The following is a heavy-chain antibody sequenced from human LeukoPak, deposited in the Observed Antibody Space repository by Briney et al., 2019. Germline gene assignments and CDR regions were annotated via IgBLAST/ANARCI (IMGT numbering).Heavy chain of an antibody. D-gene: IGHD4-17*01. Sequence: GGSLRLSWAASGFNVSRNYMSWVRQAPGKGLEWVSLIYRGGTIYYADSVKARFTISRDNSKNTLFLQMNSLRAEDTAVYYCARADRDGDPDHFDYWGQGTLVTVSS. J-gene: IGHJ4*02. CDR3: ARADRDGDPDHFDY. CDR2: IYRGGTI. V-gene: IGHV3-53*01. CDR1: GFNVSRNY.